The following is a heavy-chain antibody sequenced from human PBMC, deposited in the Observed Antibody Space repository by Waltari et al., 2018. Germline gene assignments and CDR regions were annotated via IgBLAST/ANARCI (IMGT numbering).Heavy chain of an antibody. CDR2: INHSGST. Sequence: QVQLQQWGAGLLKPSETLSLTCAVYGGSFSGYYWSWIRQPPGKGLEWIGEINHSGSTNYNPSLKSRVTISVDTSKNQFSLKLSSVTAADTAVYYCARLAVTTAPHYGMDVWGQGTTVTVSS. J-gene: IGHJ6*02. CDR1: GGSFSGYY. CDR3: ARLAVTTAPHYGMDV. V-gene: IGHV4-34*01. D-gene: IGHD4-17*01.